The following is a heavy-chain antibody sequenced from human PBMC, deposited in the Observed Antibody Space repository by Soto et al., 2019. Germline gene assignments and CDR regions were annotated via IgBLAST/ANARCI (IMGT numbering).Heavy chain of an antibody. Sequence: SETLSLTCTVSGGSISSYYWSWIRQPPGKGLEWIGYIYYSGSTNYNPSLKSRVTISVDTSKNQFSLKLSSVTAADTAVYYCAKQGGKYGIRTFDPWGQGTLVTVSS. D-gene: IGHD1-1*01. CDR1: GGSISSYY. CDR2: IYYSGST. CDR3: AKQGGKYGIRTFDP. V-gene: IGHV4-59*01. J-gene: IGHJ5*02.